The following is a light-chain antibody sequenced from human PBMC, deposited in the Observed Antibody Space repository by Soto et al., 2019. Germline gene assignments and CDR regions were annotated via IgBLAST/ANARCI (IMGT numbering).Light chain of an antibody. CDR2: GAS. Sequence: PVEGVTGSCRVSQFTNGKYVAWYQQRHGLPPRLLVYGASKRAPGIPDRFRGSGSGSEFTLTISVLEPEDFAVYFCQHVGSSPPVSFGQRTLLEIK. CDR3: QHVGSSPPVS. J-gene: IGKJ5*01. CDR1: QFTNGKY. V-gene: IGKV3-20*01.